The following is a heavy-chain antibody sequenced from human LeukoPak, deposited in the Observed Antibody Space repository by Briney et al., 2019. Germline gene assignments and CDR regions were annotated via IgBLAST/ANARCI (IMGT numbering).Heavy chain of an antibody. CDR3: AIRRYSSSPGLVDY. CDR2: IYYSGST. D-gene: IGHD6-6*01. V-gene: IGHV4-39*01. Sequence: SETLTLTCTVSGGSISSSSYYWGWIRQPPGKGLEWIGSIYYSGSTYYNPSLKSRVTISVDTSKNQFSLKLSSVTAADTAVYYCAIRRYSSSPGLVDYWGQGTLVTVSA. J-gene: IGHJ4*02. CDR1: GGSISSSSYY.